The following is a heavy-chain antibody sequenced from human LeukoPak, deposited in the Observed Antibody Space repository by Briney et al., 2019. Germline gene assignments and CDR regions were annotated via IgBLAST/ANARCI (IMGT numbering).Heavy chain of an antibody. CDR3: AKDHYYDSMGGFDY. CDR1: GFTFSSYA. V-gene: IGHV3-23*01. Sequence: PGGSLRPSCAASGFTFSSYAMSWVRQAPGKGLEWVSAISGSGGSTYYADSVKGRFTISRDNSKNTLYLQMNSLRAEDTAVYYCAKDHYYDSMGGFDYWGQGTLVTVSS. J-gene: IGHJ4*02. CDR2: ISGSGGST. D-gene: IGHD3-22*01.